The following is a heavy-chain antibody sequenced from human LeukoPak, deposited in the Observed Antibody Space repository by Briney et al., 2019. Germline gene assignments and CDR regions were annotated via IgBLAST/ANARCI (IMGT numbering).Heavy chain of an antibody. V-gene: IGHV1-46*01. CDR1: GYTFTGYY. CDR2: INPSGGST. D-gene: IGHD2-2*01. CDR3: ASQDPKVVPARENYYYYYGMDV. J-gene: IGHJ6*02. Sequence: ASVKVSCKASGYTFTGYYMHWVRQAPGQGLEWMGIINPSGGSTSYAQKFQGRVTMTRDTSTSTVYMELSSLRSEDTAVYYCASQDPKVVPARENYYYYYGMDVWGQGTTVTVSS.